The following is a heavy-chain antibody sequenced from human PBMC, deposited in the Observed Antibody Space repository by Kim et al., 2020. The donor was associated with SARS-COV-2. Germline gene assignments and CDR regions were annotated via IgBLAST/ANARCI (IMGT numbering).Heavy chain of an antibody. D-gene: IGHD3-3*01. CDR3: AKPDGYDFSS. Sequence: TYSTDSVKGRFIISRDNSKNTVYLQMNSLRVEDTAIYYCAKPDGYDFSSWGQGTLVTVS. J-gene: IGHJ5*02. V-gene: IGHV3-23*01. CDR2: T.